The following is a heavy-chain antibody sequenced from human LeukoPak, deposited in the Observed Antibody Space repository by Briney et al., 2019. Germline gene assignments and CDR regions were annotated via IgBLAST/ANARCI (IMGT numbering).Heavy chain of an antibody. CDR2: ISGSGGST. CDR1: GFTFSSYA. D-gene: IGHD3-22*01. V-gene: IGHV3-23*01. Sequence: GGSLRLSCAASGFTFSSYAMSWVRQAPGKGLEWVSAISGSGGSTYYADSVKGRFTISRDNSKNTLYLQMNSLGAEDTAVYYCANKRAYSSGYNYWGQGTLVTVSS. J-gene: IGHJ4*02. CDR3: ANKRAYSSGYNY.